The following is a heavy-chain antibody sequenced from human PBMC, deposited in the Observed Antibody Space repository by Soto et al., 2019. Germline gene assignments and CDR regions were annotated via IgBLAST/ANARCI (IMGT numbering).Heavy chain of an antibody. CDR2: IVPISGTA. J-gene: IGHJ6*02. CDR1: GGTFSSHA. Sequence: QVQLVQSGAEVKRPGSSVKVSCKASGGTFSSHAISWVRQAPGQGLEWMGGIVPISGTADYAQEFQGRLSIIADDFTNTAYMELSNLKSEDTAVYYCARELVGGSSAYYYCMDVWGQGTTVTVSS. D-gene: IGHD1-26*01. CDR3: ARELVGGSSAYYYCMDV. V-gene: IGHV1-69*01.